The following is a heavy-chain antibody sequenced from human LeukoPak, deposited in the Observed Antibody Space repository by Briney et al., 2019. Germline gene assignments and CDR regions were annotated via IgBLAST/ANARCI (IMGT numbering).Heavy chain of an antibody. CDR2: IWYDGSNK. CDR3: ARDDRRGLDS. Sequence: GGSLRLSCEASGFTFSNYGIHWVRQAPGTGLEWVALIWYDGSNKYYADSVKGRFTISRDNSKDTLYLQMNSLRAEDTAAYYCARDDRRGLDSWGQGTLVTVSS. CDR1: GFTFSNYG. J-gene: IGHJ4*02. V-gene: IGHV3-33*01.